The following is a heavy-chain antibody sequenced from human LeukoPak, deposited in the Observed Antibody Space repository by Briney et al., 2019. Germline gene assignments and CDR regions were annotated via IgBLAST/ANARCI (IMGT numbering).Heavy chain of an antibody. J-gene: IGHJ4*02. D-gene: IGHD3-9*01. CDR3: ASLPITTYYDILTGLAPYDY. CDR2: ISSSSSYI. CDR1: GFTFSSYS. V-gene: IGHV3-21*01. Sequence: GGSLRLSCAASGFTFSSYSMNWVRQAPGKGLEWVSSISSSSSYIYYADSVKGRFTISRDNAKNLLYLQMNSLRAEDTAVYYCASLPITTYYDILTGLAPYDYWGQGTLVTVSS.